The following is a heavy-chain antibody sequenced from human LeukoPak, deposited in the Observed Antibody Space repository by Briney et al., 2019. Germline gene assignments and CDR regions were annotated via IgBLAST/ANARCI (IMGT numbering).Heavy chain of an antibody. CDR2: ISYDGSNK. Sequence: LPGGSLRLSRAASGFTFSSYAMHWVRQAPGKGLEWVAVISYDGSNKYYADSVKGRFTISRDNSKSTLYLQMNSLRAEDTAVYYCARDWSSGDYSVYYFDYWGQGTLVTVSS. J-gene: IGHJ4*02. V-gene: IGHV3-30-3*01. CDR3: ARDWSSGDYSVYYFDY. CDR1: GFTFSSYA. D-gene: IGHD4-17*01.